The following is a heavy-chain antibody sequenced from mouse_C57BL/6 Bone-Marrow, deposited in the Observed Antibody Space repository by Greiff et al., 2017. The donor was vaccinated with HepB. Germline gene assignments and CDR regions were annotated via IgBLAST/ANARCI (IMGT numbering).Heavy chain of an antibody. Sequence: VQLVESGPGLVAPSQSLSITCTVSGFSLTSYGVDWVRQSPGKGLEWLGVIWGVGSTNYNSALKSRLSISKDNSKSQVFLKMNSLQTDDTAMYYLASEGYDGAWFAYWGQGTPVTGSA. V-gene: IGHV2-6*01. J-gene: IGHJ3*01. CDR1: GFSLTSYG. D-gene: IGHD2-2*01. CDR2: IWGVGST. CDR3: ASEGYDGAWFAY.